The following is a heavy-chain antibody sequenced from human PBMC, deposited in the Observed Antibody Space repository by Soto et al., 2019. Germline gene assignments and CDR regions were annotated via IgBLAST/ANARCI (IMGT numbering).Heavy chain of an antibody. Sequence: QVQLQESGPGLVKPSQILSLTCTVSGGPISSGGYYWSWIRQHPGKGLEWIGYIYYSGSTYYNPSLKSRVTISVDTSKNQFSLKLSSVTAADTAVYYCARGGIAAAAPPDYWGQGTLVTVSS. J-gene: IGHJ4*02. CDR3: ARGGIAAAAPPDY. CDR1: GGPISSGGYY. CDR2: IYYSGST. D-gene: IGHD6-13*01. V-gene: IGHV4-31*03.